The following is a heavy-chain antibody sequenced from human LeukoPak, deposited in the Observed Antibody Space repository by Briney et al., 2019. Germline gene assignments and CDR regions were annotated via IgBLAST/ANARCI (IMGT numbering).Heavy chain of an antibody. Sequence: GGSLRLSCAASGFTVSSNYMSWVRQAPGKGLEWISVIYSGGSTYYADSVKGRFTISRDNSKNTLYLQMNSLSAEDTAVYYCASSAGYCSGGSRAGGMDVWGQGTTVTVSS. J-gene: IGHJ6*02. D-gene: IGHD2-15*01. CDR3: ASSAGYCSGGSRAGGMDV. CDR1: GFTVSSNY. V-gene: IGHV3-66*02. CDR2: IYSGGST.